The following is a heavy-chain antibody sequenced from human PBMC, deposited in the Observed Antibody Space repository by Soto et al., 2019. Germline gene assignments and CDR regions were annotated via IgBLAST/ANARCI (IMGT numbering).Heavy chain of an antibody. J-gene: IGHJ4*02. V-gene: IGHV4-61*03. CDR3: AGGTDGKKVAY. CDR2: FFYTGST. D-gene: IGHD5-12*01. CDR1: GGSVTSEHYY. Sequence: QVQLQESGPGLVKSSETLSLTCTVSGGSVTSEHYYWNWIRQPPGKGLEWIGYFFYTGSTNYNPSLESRLTMSVDVSKNHFSLRLNSVTAADTAVYYCAGGTDGKKVAYWGQGVLVTVSS.